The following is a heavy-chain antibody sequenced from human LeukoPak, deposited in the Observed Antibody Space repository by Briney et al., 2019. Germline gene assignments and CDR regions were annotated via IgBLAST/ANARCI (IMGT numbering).Heavy chain of an antibody. D-gene: IGHD1-26*01. CDR1: GFTVSSNY. J-gene: IGHJ6*02. CDR3: ARDRGRPYYYGMDV. CDR2: IYSGGST. Sequence: PGGSLRLSCAASGFTVSSNYMSWVRQAPGKGLEWVSVIYSGGSTYYADSVKGRFTISRDNSKNTLYLQMNSLRAEDTAVYYCARDRGRPYYYGMDVWGQGTTVTVSS. V-gene: IGHV3-53*01.